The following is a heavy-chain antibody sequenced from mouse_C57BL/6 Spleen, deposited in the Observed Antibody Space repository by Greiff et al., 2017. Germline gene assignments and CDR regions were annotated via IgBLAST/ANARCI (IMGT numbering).Heavy chain of an antibody. CDR3: ASYDGYYFDY. J-gene: IGHJ2*01. D-gene: IGHD2-3*01. Sequence: EVQLQQSGPVLVKPGASVKMSCKASGYTFTDYYMNWVKQSHGKSLEWIGVINPYNGGTSYNQKFKGKATLTVDESSSTAYMELNSLTSEDSAVYYCASYDGYYFDYWGQGTTLTVSS. CDR2: INPYNGGT. CDR1: GYTFTDYY. V-gene: IGHV1-19*01.